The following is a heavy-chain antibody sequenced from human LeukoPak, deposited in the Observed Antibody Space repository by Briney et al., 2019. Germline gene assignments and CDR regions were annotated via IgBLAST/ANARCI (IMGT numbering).Heavy chain of an antibody. CDR3: ARTNRDTRLPVRINWYFDL. D-gene: IGHD2-15*01. Sequence: SETLSLTCTVSGGSISSSSYYWGWIRQPPGKGLEWIGSIYYSGSTYYNPSLKSRVTISVDTSKNQFSLKLSSVTAADTAVYYCARTNRDTRLPVRINWYFDLWGRGTLVTVSS. CDR2: IYYSGST. J-gene: IGHJ2*01. V-gene: IGHV4-39*01. CDR1: GGSISSSSYY.